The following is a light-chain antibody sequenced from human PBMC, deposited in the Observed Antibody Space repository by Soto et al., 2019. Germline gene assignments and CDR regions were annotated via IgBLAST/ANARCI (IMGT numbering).Light chain of an antibody. CDR3: SSYTSSSTLV. Sequence: QSALTQPASVSGSPGQSITISCTGTSSDVGAYKYVSWYQQHPGKAPKLIIYEVSNRPSGVSNRFSGSKSGNTASLTISGLQAEDEADYYCSSYTSSSTLVFGGGTKVTVL. CDR2: EVS. CDR1: SSDVGAYKY. V-gene: IGLV2-14*01. J-gene: IGLJ3*02.